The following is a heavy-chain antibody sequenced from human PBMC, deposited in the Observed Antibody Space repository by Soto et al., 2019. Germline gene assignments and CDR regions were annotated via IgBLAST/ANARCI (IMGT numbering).Heavy chain of an antibody. V-gene: IGHV3-30*14. CDR2: ISYDGSNK. Sequence: QVQLVEAGGGVVQPGRSLRLYCAASGFTFSSYAMHWVRQAPGKGLEWVAVISYDGSNKYYADSVKGRFTISRDNSKNPLYIQMNSLRTEDTAVYYCARELEVVITAENYYGIDVGGQGTTVTVSS. J-gene: IGHJ6*02. D-gene: IGHD3-22*01. CDR1: GFTFSSYA. CDR3: ARELEVVITAENYYGIDV.